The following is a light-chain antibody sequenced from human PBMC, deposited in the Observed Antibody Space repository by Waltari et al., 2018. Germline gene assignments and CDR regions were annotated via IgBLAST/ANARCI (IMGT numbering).Light chain of an antibody. V-gene: IGKV2-28*01. CDR3: MQALQTPT. CDR1: QSLVHSNGYNY. J-gene: IGKJ1*01. CDR2: LGV. Sequence: DIVMTQSPLSLPVTPGEPASISCRSSQSLVHSNGYNYLDWYLQKPGQSPQLLIYLGVNRASGVPDRFSGSGSGTDFTLKISRVEAEDVGVYYCMQALQTPTFGQGTKVEIK.